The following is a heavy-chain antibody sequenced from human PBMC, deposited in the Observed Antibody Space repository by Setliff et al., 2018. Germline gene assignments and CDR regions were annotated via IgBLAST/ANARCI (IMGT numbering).Heavy chain of an antibody. CDR2: VYYSGTA. V-gene: IGHV4-59*01. CDR3: AKGGTYRYFDF. CDR1: GGPFSGAS. J-gene: IGHJ4*02. D-gene: IGHD1-26*01. Sequence: SETLSLTCTVPGGPFSGASIWSWIRQPRGKGLEFIGYVYYSGTAKYDPSLASRAIMSVDASKNQISLKLNSVTAADTAVYYCAKGGTYRYFDFWGQGALGTVSS.